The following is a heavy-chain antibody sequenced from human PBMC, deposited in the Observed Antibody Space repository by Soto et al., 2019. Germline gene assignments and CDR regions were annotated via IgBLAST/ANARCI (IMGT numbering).Heavy chain of an antibody. J-gene: IGHJ4*02. D-gene: IGHD4-17*01. CDR3: ARDANYGGTVDY. V-gene: IGHV3-33*01. CDR2: IWYDGSNK. Sequence: QVQLVESGGGVVQPGRSLRLSCAASGFTFSSYGMHWVRRAPGKGLEWVAVIWYDGSNKYYADSVKGRFTISRDNSKNTLYLQMNSLRAEDTAVYYCARDANYGGTVDYWGQGTLVTVSS. CDR1: GFTFSSYG.